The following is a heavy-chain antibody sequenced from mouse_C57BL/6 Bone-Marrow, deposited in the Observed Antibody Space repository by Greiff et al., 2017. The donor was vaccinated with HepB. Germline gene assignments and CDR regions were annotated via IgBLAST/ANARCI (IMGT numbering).Heavy chain of an antibody. Sequence: QVQLKQSGPELVKPGASVKISCKASGYTFTDYYINWVKQRPGQGLEWIGWIFPGSGSTYYNEKFKGKATLTVDKSSSTAYMLLSSLTSEDSAVYFCARGGDYGSSYYFDYWGQGTTLTVSS. V-gene: IGHV1-75*01. CDR3: ARGGDYGSSYYFDY. J-gene: IGHJ2*01. CDR2: IFPGSGST. CDR1: GYTFTDYY. D-gene: IGHD1-1*01.